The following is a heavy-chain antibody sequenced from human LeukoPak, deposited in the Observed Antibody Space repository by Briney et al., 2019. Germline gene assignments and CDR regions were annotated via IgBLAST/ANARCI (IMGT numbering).Heavy chain of an antibody. CDR3: ARDTYYYDSSGYSDGDY. D-gene: IGHD3-22*01. J-gene: IGHJ4*02. CDR2: ISSSSSTI. Sequence: GGSLRLSCAASGFTFSTYNMNWVRQAPGKGLEWVSYISSSSSTIYYADSVKGRFTISRDNAKNSLYLQMNSLRAEDTAVYYCARDTYYYDSSGYSDGDYWGQGTLVTVSS. V-gene: IGHV3-48*01. CDR1: GFTFSTYN.